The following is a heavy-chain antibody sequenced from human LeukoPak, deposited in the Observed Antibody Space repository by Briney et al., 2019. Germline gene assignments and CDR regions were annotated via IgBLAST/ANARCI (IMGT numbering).Heavy chain of an antibody. Sequence: SGRSLRLSCAASGFTFSSYGMHWGRQAPGKGLEWVAVISYDGSNKYYADSVKGRFTISRDNSKNTLYLQMNSLRAEDTAVYYCAKAKYSSGWDYYYYGMDVWGQGTTVTVSS. D-gene: IGHD6-19*01. CDR1: GFTFSSYG. CDR2: ISYDGSNK. V-gene: IGHV3-30*18. CDR3: AKAKYSSGWDYYYYGMDV. J-gene: IGHJ6*02.